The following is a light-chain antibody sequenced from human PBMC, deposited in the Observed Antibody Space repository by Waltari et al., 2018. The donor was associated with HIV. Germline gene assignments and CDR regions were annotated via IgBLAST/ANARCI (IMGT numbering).Light chain of an antibody. Sequence: DIVMTQSPDCLAVSLGERATLNCKSTQSVLYSSNNKNYLAWYQQKPGQPPKLLIYWASTRESGVPDRFSGSGSGTDFTLTISSLQAEDVAVYYCQQYYSTPPAFGQGTKVEIK. J-gene: IGKJ1*01. V-gene: IGKV4-1*01. CDR3: QQYYSTPPA. CDR2: WAS. CDR1: QSVLYSSNNKNY.